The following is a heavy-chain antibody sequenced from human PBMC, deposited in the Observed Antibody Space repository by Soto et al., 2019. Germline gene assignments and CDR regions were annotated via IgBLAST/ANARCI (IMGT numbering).Heavy chain of an antibody. D-gene: IGHD6-19*01. CDR1: GYTFTSYG. Sequence: ASVKVSCKASGYTFTSYGISWVRQAPGQGLEWVGWISAYNGNTNYAQKLQGRVTMTTDTSTSTAYMELSSLRSEDTAVYYCARDYSSGWYFYNWFDPRGQGTLVAVSS. CDR2: ISAYNGNT. J-gene: IGHJ5*02. V-gene: IGHV1-18*01. CDR3: ARDYSSGWYFYNWFDP.